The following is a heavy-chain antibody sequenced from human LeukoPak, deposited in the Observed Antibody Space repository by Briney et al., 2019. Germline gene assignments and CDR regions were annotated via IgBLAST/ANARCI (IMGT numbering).Heavy chain of an antibody. CDR1: GGSFSGYY. Sequence: SETLSLTCAVYGGSFSGYYWSWIRQPPGKGLEWIGEINHSGSTNYNPSLKSRVTISVDTSKNQFSLKLSSVTAADTAVYYCARGSGSGWYLRRGQGTPVTVSS. J-gene: IGHJ4*02. CDR2: INHSGST. V-gene: IGHV4-34*01. D-gene: IGHD6-19*01. CDR3: ARGSGSGWYLR.